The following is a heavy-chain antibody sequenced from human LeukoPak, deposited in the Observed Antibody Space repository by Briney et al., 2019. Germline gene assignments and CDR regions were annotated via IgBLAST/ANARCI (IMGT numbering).Heavy chain of an antibody. D-gene: IGHD3-10*01. V-gene: IGHV4-38-2*02. CDR3: ARDRRLVRGVISWFDP. J-gene: IGHJ5*02. CDR2: ICQSGST. CDR1: GYSISNGYY. Sequence: SETLSLTCTVSGYSISNGYYWGWIRQPPGKGLEWIGSICQSGSTYYNPSLKSRVTISVDTSKNQFSLKLSSVTAADTAVYYCARDRRLVRGVISWFDPWGQGTLVTVSS.